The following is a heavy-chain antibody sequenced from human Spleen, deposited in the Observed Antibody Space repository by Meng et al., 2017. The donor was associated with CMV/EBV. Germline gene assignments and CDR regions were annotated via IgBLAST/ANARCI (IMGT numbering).Heavy chain of an antibody. CDR3: ARDNNWGPDY. CDR1: GYTFIGYY. CDR2: INPNSGDT. V-gene: IGHV1-2*02. D-gene: IGHD7-27*01. Sequence: ASVKVSCKASGYTFIGYYIHWVRQAPGHGLEWMGWINPNSGDTNYAQQFQGRVTLTRDTSINTGYMELTRLTSDDTAVYYCARDNNWGPDYWGQGTLVTVSS. J-gene: IGHJ4*02.